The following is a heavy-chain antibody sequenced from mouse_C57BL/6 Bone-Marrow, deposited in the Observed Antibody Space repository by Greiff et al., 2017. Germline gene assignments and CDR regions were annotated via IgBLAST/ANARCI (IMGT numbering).Heavy chain of an antibody. Sequence: QVQLQQPGAELVRPGTSVKLSCKASGYTFTSYWMHWVKQRPGQGLEWIGVIDPSDSYTNYNQKFKGKSTLTVDTSSSTAYMQLSSLTSGDAAVYYCARATFAYWGQGTLVTVSA. CDR1: GYTFTSYW. D-gene: IGHD6-1*01. J-gene: IGHJ3*01. V-gene: IGHV1-59*01. CDR2: IDPSDSYT. CDR3: ARATFAY.